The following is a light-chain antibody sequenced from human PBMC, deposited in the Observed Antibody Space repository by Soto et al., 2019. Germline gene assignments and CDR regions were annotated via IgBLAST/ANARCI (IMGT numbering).Light chain of an antibody. CDR3: QEYDTAPLT. Sequence: IQMTQSPSSLSASVGDRVTITCRASQGIRNYLAWYQQKPGKVPKLLMYHASTLQSGVPSRFSGSGSGTDLTLTISSLQPEDVATYYCQEYDTAPLTFGGGTKVEIK. CDR2: HAS. V-gene: IGKV1-27*01. CDR1: QGIRNY. J-gene: IGKJ4*01.